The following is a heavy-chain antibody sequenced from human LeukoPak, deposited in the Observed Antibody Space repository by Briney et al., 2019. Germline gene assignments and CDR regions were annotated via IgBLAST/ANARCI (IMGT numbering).Heavy chain of an antibody. D-gene: IGHD6-19*01. J-gene: IGHJ4*02. CDR1: GFTFSSYG. Sequence: GGSLRLSCAASGFTFSSYGMHWVRQAPGKGLEWVAVISYDGSNKYYADSAKGRFTMSRDNSKNTLHLQMTSLRGDDTALYYCVRKGSGYYLDYWGQGTLVTVSS. CDR2: ISYDGSNK. CDR3: VRKGSGYYLDY. V-gene: IGHV3-30*03.